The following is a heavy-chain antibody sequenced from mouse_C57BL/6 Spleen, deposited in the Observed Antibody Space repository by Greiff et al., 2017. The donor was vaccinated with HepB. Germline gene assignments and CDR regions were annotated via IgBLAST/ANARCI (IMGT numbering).Heavy chain of an antibody. V-gene: IGHV1-81*01. J-gene: IGHJ1*03. CDR3: ARGVRSTMVTTSSYVDV. Sequence: QVQLQQSGAELARPGASVKLSCKASGYTFTSYGISWVKQRTGQGLEWIGEIYPRSGNTYYNEKFKGKATLTADKSSSTAYMELRSLTSEDSAVYFCARGVRSTMVTTSSYVDVWGTGTTVTVSS. CDR2: IYPRSGNT. CDR1: GYTFTSYG. D-gene: IGHD2-2*01.